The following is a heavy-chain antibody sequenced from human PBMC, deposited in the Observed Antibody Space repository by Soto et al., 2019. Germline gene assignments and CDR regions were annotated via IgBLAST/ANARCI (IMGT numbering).Heavy chain of an antibody. CDR1: GYTFTGYY. V-gene: IGHV1-2*04. CDR3: ARALYYYDSSGYYGY. J-gene: IGHJ4*02. CDR2: INPNSGGT. D-gene: IGHD3-22*01. Sequence: QVQLVQSGAEVKKPGASVKVSCKASGYTFTGYYMHWVRQAPGQGLEWMGWINPNSGGTHYAQKFQGWVTMTRDASISTAYMELSRLRSDDTAVYYCARALYYYDSSGYYGYWGQGTLVTVSS.